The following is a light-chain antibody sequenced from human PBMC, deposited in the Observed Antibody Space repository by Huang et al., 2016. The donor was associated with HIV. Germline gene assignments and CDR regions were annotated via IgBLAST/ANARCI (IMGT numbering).Light chain of an antibody. CDR1: QDISNY. CDR3: QQLTSYPFT. V-gene: IGKV1-9*01. CDR2: GAS. J-gene: IGKJ5*01. Sequence: IQLAQSPSSLSASVGDKVAITCRASQDISNYLAWYQQKPGEAPRILIYGASTLHAGVPSRFSGSGSTTVFILTISNLQPEDFASYYCQQLTSYPFTFGQGTRLEIK.